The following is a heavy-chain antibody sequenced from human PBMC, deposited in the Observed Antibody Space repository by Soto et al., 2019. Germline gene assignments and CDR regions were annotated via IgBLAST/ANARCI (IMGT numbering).Heavy chain of an antibody. D-gene: IGHD4-17*01. CDR1: GFSLSTSGVG. Sequence: SCPTLVNPTQTLTLTCTFSGFSLSTSGVGVGWIRQPPGKALEWLALIYWNDDKRYSPSLKTRLTITKDTSKNQVVLTMTNMDPVDTAIYYCAHRPPTDNGDYVRLFDPWGQGTLVTVSS. J-gene: IGHJ5*02. CDR2: IYWNDDK. CDR3: AHRPPTDNGDYVRLFDP. V-gene: IGHV2-5*01.